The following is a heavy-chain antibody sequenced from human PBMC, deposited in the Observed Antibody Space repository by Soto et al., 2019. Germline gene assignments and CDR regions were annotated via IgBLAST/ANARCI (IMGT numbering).Heavy chain of an antibody. Sequence: SETLSLTCTVSGGSISSYYWSWIRQPPGKGLEWIGYIYYSGSTNYNPSLKSRVTISVDTSKNQSSLKLSSVTAADTAVYYCARHVSGPSLFDYWGQGTLVTVSS. CDR2: IYYSGST. V-gene: IGHV4-59*08. D-gene: IGHD3-10*01. J-gene: IGHJ4*02. CDR1: GGSISSYY. CDR3: ARHVSGPSLFDY.